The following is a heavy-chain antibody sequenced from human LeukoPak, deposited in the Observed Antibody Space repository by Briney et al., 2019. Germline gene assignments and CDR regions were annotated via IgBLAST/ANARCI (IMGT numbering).Heavy chain of an antibody. Sequence: GASVKVSCKASGYTFNSSYMHWVRQAPGQGLEWMGWINPNSGGTNYAQKFQGWVTMTRDTSISTAYMELSRLRSDDTAVYYCARGGGSYPNYYYYYYGMDVWGQGTTVTVSS. CDR3: ARGGGSYPNYYYYYYGMDV. CDR1: GYTFNSSY. V-gene: IGHV1-2*04. D-gene: IGHD1-26*01. J-gene: IGHJ6*02. CDR2: INPNSGGT.